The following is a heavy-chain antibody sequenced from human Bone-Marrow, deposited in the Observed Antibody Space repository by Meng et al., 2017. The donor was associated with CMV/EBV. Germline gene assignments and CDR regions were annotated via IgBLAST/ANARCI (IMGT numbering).Heavy chain of an antibody. CDR2: ISSEGTTT. CDR3: ARDYYDSSGYRNWFDP. Sequence: GGSLRLSCVASGFTFSSSWLHWARQAPGKGLVWVSRISSEGTTTTYADSVKGRFTISRDNAKNTLYLQMNSLRAEDTAVYYCARDYYDSSGYRNWFDPWGQGTLVTVSS. D-gene: IGHD3-22*01. CDR1: GFTFSSSW. J-gene: IGHJ5*02. V-gene: IGHV3-74*01.